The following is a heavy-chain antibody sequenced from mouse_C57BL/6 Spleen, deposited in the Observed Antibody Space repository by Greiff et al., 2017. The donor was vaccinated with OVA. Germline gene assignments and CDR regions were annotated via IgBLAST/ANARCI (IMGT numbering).Heavy chain of an antibody. V-gene: IGHV1-82*01. J-gene: IGHJ2*01. CDR3: AVTTGVDY. CDR2: IYPGDGDT. CDR1: GYAFSSSW. Sequence: VQLQQSGPELVKPGASVKISCKASGYAFSSSWMNWVKQRPGKGLEWIGRIYPGDGDTNYNGKFKGKATLTADKSSSTAYMQLSSLTSEDAAVYFCAVTTGVDYWGQGTTLTVSS. D-gene: IGHD1-1*01.